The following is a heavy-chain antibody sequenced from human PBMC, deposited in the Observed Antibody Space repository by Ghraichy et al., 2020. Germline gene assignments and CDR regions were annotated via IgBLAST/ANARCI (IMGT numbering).Heavy chain of an antibody. J-gene: IGHJ4*02. CDR1: GGSISSGGYS. Sequence: SETLSLTCAVSGGSISSGGYSWSWIRQPPGKGLEWIGYIYHSGSTYYNPSLKSRVTISVDRSKNQFSLKLSSVTAADTAVYYCARGATFDYWGQGTLVTVSS. D-gene: IGHD1-26*01. CDR2: IYHSGST. CDR3: ARGATFDY. V-gene: IGHV4-30-2*01.